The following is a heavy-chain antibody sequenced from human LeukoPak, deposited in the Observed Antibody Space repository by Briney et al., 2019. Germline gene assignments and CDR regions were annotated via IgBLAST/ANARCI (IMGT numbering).Heavy chain of an antibody. CDR1: GHIVSGNY. J-gene: IGHJ5*02. V-gene: IGHV3-66*01. Sequence: GGSLRLSCAASGHIVSGNYMSWVRQGPGKGLEWISVIFSDGTTHYADSVKGRFTISRDNSKNTVYLQMNSLTVEDTAVCYCARGLPLQFIVRALDPRGRGTLVTVSS. CDR2: IFSDGTT. CDR3: ARGLPLQFIVRALDP. D-gene: IGHD5/OR15-5a*01.